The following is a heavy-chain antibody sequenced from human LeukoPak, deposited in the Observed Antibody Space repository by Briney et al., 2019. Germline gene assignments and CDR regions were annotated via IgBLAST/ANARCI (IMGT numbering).Heavy chain of an antibody. CDR3: AKSFGDCAGGNWYFDR. J-gene: IGHJ2*01. D-gene: IGHD2-21*02. CDR1: GFTFSSYW. Sequence: PGGSLRLSCAASGFTFSSYWMHWVRQAPGKGLEWVTFISYAGSYNYYADSVKGRVTISRDNSKNTLSLQMNSLRPEDTAVYYCAKSFGDCAGGNWYFDRWGRGTLVTVSS. CDR2: ISYAGSYN. V-gene: IGHV3-30*18.